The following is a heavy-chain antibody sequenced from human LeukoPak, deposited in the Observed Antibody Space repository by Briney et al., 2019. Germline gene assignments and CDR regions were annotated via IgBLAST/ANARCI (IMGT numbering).Heavy chain of an antibody. CDR1: GFTFRRYG. V-gene: IGHV3-23*01. Sequence: GGSLRLSCAASGFTFRRYGMSWVRQAPGKGLEWISVISENGGRTYYADSVKGRFTISTDNSKNTLYLQMNSLRAEDTAVYYCARGQGLKGAFDIWGQGTVVTVSS. CDR2: ISENGGRT. J-gene: IGHJ3*02. CDR3: ARGQGLKGAFDI.